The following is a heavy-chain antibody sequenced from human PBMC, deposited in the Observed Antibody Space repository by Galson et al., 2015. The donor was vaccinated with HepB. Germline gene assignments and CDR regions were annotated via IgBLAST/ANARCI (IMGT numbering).Heavy chain of an antibody. CDR2: IKRKSDGGTT. D-gene: IGHD3-10*01. CDR1: EFSMRDAW. Sequence: SLRLSCAGSEFSMRDAWMSWVRQAPGRGLEWIGRIKRKSDGGTTDYGAPLKGRVSISRDESQNTLYLLMNGLETEDTAIYHCATGGHYFGAWGQGTLVTVSS. V-gene: IGHV3-15*01. J-gene: IGHJ4*02. CDR3: ATGGHYFGA.